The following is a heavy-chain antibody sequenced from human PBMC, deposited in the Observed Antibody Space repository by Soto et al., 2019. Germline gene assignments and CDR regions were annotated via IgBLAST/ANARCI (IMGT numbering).Heavy chain of an antibody. CDR1: GFTFSSYA. J-gene: IGHJ4*02. Sequence: QVQLVESGGGVVQPGRSLRLSCAASGFTFSSYAMHWVRQAPGKGLEWVAVISYDGSNKYYADSVKGRFTISRDNSKNTLYLQMNSLRAEDTAVYYCAESGASVAAPSRYWGQGTLFTVSS. CDR3: AESGASVAAPSRY. CDR2: ISYDGSNK. V-gene: IGHV3-30-3*01. D-gene: IGHD2-15*01.